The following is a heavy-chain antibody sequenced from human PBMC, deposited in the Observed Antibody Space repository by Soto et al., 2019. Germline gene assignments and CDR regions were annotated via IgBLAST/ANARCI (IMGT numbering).Heavy chain of an antibody. J-gene: IGHJ6*02. CDR2: IYSGGST. V-gene: IGHV3-53*01. CDR1: GFTVSSNY. CDR3: ARDQASYGMDV. Sequence: GGSLRLSCAASGFTVSSNYMSWVRQAPGKGLEWVSVIYSGGSTYYADSVKGRFTISRDNSKNTLYLQMNSLRAEDTAVYYCARDQASYGMDVWCQGTTVTVSS.